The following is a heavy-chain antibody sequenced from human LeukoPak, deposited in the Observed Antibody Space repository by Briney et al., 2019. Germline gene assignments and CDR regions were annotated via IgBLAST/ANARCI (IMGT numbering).Heavy chain of an antibody. J-gene: IGHJ5*02. CDR1: GGSFSNYF. CDR3: ARVVGIAVVPGASEDNYFDP. D-gene: IGHD4-11*01. V-gene: IGHV4-34*01. Sequence: SETLSLTCGVYGGSFSNYFWAWIRQSPAKGLEWVGEINQSGDPDYNPSLKSRANISIDTSRSQFSLTLSSVTAADTAIYYCARVVGIAVVPGASEDNYFDPWGQGTQVTVSS. CDR2: INQSGDP.